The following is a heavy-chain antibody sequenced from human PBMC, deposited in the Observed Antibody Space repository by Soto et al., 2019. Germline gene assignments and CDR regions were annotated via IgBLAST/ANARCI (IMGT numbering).Heavy chain of an antibody. CDR3: AKEYYYDSSGYRRDDAFDI. CDR1: GFTFDDYA. Sequence: SLKISCAASGFTFDDYAMHWVRQAPGKGLEWVSGISWNSGSIGYADSVKGRFTISRDNAKNSLYLQMNSLRAEDTALYYCAKEYYYDSSGYRRDDAFDIWGQGTMVTVSS. V-gene: IGHV3-9*01. D-gene: IGHD3-22*01. J-gene: IGHJ3*02. CDR2: ISWNSGSI.